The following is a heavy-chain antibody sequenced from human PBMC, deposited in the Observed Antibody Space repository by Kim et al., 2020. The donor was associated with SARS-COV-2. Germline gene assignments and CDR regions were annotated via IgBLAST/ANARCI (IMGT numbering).Heavy chain of an antibody. CDR2: ISAYNGNT. D-gene: IGHD3-3*01. CDR1: GYTFTSYG. V-gene: IGHV1-18*04. Sequence: ASVKVSCKASGYTFTSYGISWVRQAPGQGLEWMGWISAYNGNTNYAQKLQGRVTMTTDTSTSTAYIELRSLRSDDTAVYYCARSGKKKITIFGVVIFDYYGMDVWGQGTTVTVSS. J-gene: IGHJ6*02. CDR3: ARSGKKKITIFGVVIFDYYGMDV.